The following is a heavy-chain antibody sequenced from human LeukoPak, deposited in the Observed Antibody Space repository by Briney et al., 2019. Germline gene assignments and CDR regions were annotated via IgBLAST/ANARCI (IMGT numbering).Heavy chain of an antibody. V-gene: IGHV4-4*02. D-gene: IGHD1-26*01. CDR3: ARGIVGPTYFDY. CDR2: DNLQGST. J-gene: IGHJ4*02. CDR1: GGSITNTNY. Sequence: PSETLSLTCGVSGGSITNTNYWTWVRQPPGKGLEWIGEDNLQGSTNYNPSLMGRVAIAVDTSENHISLQLTSVTAADTAVYCARGIVGPTYFDYWGQGTLVTVSS.